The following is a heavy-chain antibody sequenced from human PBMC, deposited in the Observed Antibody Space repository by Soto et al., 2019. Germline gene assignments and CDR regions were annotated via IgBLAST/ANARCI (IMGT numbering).Heavy chain of an antibody. D-gene: IGHD5-18*01. CDR2: INHSGST. CDR3: ARGTKDTDMVRTLLSDYYYGMDV. V-gene: IGHV4-34*01. J-gene: IGHJ6*02. Sequence: NPSETLSLACAVYGGSFSGYYWSWIRQPPGKGLEWIGEINHSGSTNCNPSLKSRVTISVDTSKNQFSLKLSSVTAADTAVYYCARGTKDTDMVRTLLSDYYYGMDVWGQAPTISVS. CDR1: GGSFSGYY.